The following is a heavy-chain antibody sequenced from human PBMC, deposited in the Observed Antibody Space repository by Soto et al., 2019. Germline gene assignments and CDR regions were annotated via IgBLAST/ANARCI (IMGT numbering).Heavy chain of an antibody. D-gene: IGHD2-2*02. V-gene: IGHV1-3*01. CDR3: ARDYRPDCSSTSCYNRLAP. CDR2: INAGNGNT. CDR1: GYTFTNYA. Sequence: ASVKVSCKASGYTFTNYAMHWVRQAPGQRLEWMGWINAGNGNTKYSQKFQGRVTILRDTSASTAYMELSSLRSEDTAVYYCARDYRPDCSSTSCYNRLAPWGQGTLVTVSS. J-gene: IGHJ5*02.